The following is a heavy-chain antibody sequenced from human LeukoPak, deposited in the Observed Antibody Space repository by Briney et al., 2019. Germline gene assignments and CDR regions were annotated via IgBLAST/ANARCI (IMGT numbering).Heavy chain of an antibody. J-gene: IGHJ4*02. CDR1: GFIFSSYA. Sequence: PGRSLRLSCEASGFIFSSYAMHWVRQAPGKGPEWVAIIWFDGSNTYYAESVEGRFTISRDNSKNTLYLQMNSLRAEDTAVYSCARGLGYSYGYGIDYWGQGTLVIASS. V-gene: IGHV3-33*01. CDR3: ARGLGYSYGYGIDY. CDR2: IWFDGSNT. D-gene: IGHD5-18*01.